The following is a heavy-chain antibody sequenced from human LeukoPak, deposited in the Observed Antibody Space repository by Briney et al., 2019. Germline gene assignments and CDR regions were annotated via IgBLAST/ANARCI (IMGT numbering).Heavy chain of an antibody. Sequence: QSGGSLRLSCAASGFTFDDYAMHWVRQAPGKGLEWVSLISGDGGSTYYADSVKGRFTISRDNSKNSLYLQMNSLRTEDTALYYCAKDNRVLRYFGWLLWPPDYWGQGTLVTVSS. CDR2: ISGDGGST. V-gene: IGHV3-43*02. CDR1: GFTFDDYA. J-gene: IGHJ4*02. D-gene: IGHD3-9*01. CDR3: AKDNRVLRYFGWLLWPPDY.